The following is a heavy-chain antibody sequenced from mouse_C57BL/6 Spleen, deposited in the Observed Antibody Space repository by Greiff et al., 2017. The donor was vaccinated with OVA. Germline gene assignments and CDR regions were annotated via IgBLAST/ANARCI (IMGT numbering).Heavy chain of an antibody. D-gene: IGHD1-1*01. CDR1: GYSITSGYY. Sequence: EVQLQESGPGLVKPSQSLSLTCSVTGYSITSGYYWNWIRQFPGNKLEWMGYISYDGSNNYNPSLKNRISITRDTSKNQFFLKLNSVTTEDTATYYCAREGTVVSYWYFDVWGTGTTVTVSS. J-gene: IGHJ1*03. CDR3: AREGTVVSYWYFDV. V-gene: IGHV3-6*01. CDR2: ISYDGSN.